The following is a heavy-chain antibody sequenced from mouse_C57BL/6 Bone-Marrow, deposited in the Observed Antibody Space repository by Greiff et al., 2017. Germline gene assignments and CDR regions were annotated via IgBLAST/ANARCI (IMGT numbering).Heavy chain of an antibody. Sequence: EVQGVESGEGLVKPGGSLKLSCAASGFTFSSYAMSWVRQTPEKRLEWVAYISSGGDYIYYADTVKGRFTISRDNARNTLYLQMSSLKSEDTAMYYCTRFYYEYDYWYFDVWGTGTTVTVSS. J-gene: IGHJ1*03. V-gene: IGHV5-9-1*02. CDR3: TRFYYEYDYWYFDV. D-gene: IGHD2-4*01. CDR2: ISSGGDYI. CDR1: GFTFSSYA.